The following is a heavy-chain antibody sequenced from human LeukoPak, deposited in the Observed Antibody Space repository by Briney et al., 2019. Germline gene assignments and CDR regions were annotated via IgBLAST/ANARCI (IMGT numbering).Heavy chain of an antibody. CDR1: GGTFSSYA. CDR3: ARGRGTSGSNRDFYYYYMDI. CDR2: INAANGNT. D-gene: IGHD2-15*01. V-gene: IGHV1-3*03. Sequence: ASVKVSCKASGGTFSSYAISWVRQAPGQGLEWMGGINAANGNTKYSQEFQGRVTITRDTSASTAYMEMSSLRSDDMAVYYCARGRGTSGSNRDFYYYYMDIWGKGTTVIVSS. J-gene: IGHJ6*03.